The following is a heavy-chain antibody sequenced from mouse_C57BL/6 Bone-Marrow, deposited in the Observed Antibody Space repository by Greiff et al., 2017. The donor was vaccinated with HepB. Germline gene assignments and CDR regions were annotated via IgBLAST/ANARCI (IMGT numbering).Heavy chain of an antibody. CDR1: GYTFTSYW. J-gene: IGHJ2*01. CDR3: ARGWVYYFDY. V-gene: IGHV1-61*01. Sequence: QVQLQQPGAELVRPGSSVKLSCKASGYTFTSYWMDWVKQRPGQGLEWIGNIYPSDSETHYNQKFKDKATLTVDKSSSTAYMPLSSLTSEDSAVYYCARGWVYYFDYWGQGTTLTVSS. CDR2: IYPSDSET. D-gene: IGHD1-1*02.